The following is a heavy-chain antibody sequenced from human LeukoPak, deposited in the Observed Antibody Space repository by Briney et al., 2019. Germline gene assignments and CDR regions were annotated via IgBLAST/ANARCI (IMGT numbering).Heavy chain of an antibody. J-gene: IGHJ5*02. CDR1: GFTFSSYS. V-gene: IGHV3-21*01. D-gene: IGHD2-2*01. Sequence: GGSLRLSCAASGFTFSSYSMNWVRQAPGKGLEWVSSISSSSSYIYYADSVKGRFTISRDNAKNSLYLQMNSLRAEDTAVYYCAIGRYCSSTSCYAPNWFDPWGQEPWSPSPQ. CDR2: ISSSSSYI. CDR3: AIGRYCSSTSCYAPNWFDP.